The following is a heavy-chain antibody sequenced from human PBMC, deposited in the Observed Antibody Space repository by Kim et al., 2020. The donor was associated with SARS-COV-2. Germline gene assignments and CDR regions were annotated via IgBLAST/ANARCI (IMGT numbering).Heavy chain of an antibody. CDR3: GRSTEYCGGDCTYYFDY. CDR2: ISSNGAST. CDR1: GFIFSSYA. V-gene: IGHV3-64*01. D-gene: IGHD2-21*02. J-gene: IGHJ4*02. Sequence: GGSLRLSCAASGFIFSSYAMNWVRQAPGKGLEYVSAISSNGASTYYANSVKGRFTISRDNSKNTLYLQMGSLRAEDMAVYYCGRSTEYCGGDCTYYFDYWGQGTLVTVSS.